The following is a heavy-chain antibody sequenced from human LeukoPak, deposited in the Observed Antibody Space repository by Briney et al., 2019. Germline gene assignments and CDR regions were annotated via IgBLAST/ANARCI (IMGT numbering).Heavy chain of an antibody. J-gene: IGHJ3*02. CDR1: GFMFCSYW. Sequence: SGGSLRLSCVASGFMFCSYWMNWVRQAPGKGLVWVSRVNSDGSSTSYADSVKGRFTISRDNAKNTLFLQMNSLRAEDTAVYYCARGPGAFDIWGQGTMVTVSS. V-gene: IGHV3-74*01. CDR2: VNSDGSST. CDR3: ARGPGAFDI. D-gene: IGHD2-2*01.